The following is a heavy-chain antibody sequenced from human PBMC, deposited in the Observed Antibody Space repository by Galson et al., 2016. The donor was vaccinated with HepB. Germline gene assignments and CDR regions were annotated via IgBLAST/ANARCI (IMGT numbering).Heavy chain of an antibody. V-gene: IGHV6-1*01. Sequence: CAIFGDSVSSDSAAWNWIRQSPSRGLAWLGRTYYRSRGYNDYAGSVKGRITIEADTSKNLFSLQLTSVTVADTAVYYCARDRGSGRHFFDSWGQGTLVSVSS. CDR3: ARDRGSGRHFFDS. CDR1: GDSVSSDSAA. D-gene: IGHD3-10*01. CDR2: TYYRSRGYN. J-gene: IGHJ4*02.